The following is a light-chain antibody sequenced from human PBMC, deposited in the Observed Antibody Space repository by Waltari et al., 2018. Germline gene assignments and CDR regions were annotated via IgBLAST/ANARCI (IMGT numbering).Light chain of an antibody. CDR3: LLYYSGVRV. CDR1: TGAVTSGHY. CDR2: DTN. V-gene: IGLV7-46*01. Sequence: QAVVTQEPSLTVSPGGTVTLTCGSSTGAVTSGHYPYWFQQKPGQAPWTLIYDTNKKHPWTPARFAGSLRGGEAALTRAGARPEDEAEYFCLLYYSGVRVFGGGTKLTVL. J-gene: IGLJ3*02.